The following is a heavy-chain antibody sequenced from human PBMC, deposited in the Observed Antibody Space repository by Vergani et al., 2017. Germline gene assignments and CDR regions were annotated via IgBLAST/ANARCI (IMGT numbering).Heavy chain of an antibody. V-gene: IGHV5-10-1*03. CDR1: GYSFTSYW. J-gene: IGHJ6*03. Sequence: EVQLVQSGAEVKKPGASLRISCKGSGYSFTSYWISWVRQMPGKGLEWMGRIDPSDSYTNYSPSFQGHVTISADKSVSTAYLQWSSLKASDTAMYYCARLPSCYLDYYYYMDVWGKGTTVTVSS. CDR2: IDPSDSYT. CDR3: ARLPSCYLDYYYYMDV. D-gene: IGHD3-10*01.